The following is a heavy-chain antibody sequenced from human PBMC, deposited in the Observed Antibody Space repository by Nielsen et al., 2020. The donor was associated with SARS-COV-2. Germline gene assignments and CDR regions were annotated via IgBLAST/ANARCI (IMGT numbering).Heavy chain of an antibody. V-gene: IGHV3-30*04. D-gene: IGHD4-23*01. Sequence: GESLKISCAASGFTFSTYAMHWVRQAPGKGLEWVAVISYDDSDLYYANSVKGRFTISRDKSTNTLYLQMNSLRAEDTAVYYCAKDHTVGNPRRGYYWYGMDVWGQGTTVTVSS. CDR2: ISYDDSDL. CDR1: GFTFSTYA. CDR3: AKDHTVGNPRRGYYWYGMDV. J-gene: IGHJ6*02.